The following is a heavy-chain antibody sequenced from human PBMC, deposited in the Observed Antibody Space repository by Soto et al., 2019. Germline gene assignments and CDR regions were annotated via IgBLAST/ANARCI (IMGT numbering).Heavy chain of an antibody. J-gene: IGHJ4*02. V-gene: IGHV3-48*02. D-gene: IGHD5-18*01. Sequence: GGSLRLSCAASGFTFSSYSMNWVRQAPGKGLEWVSYISSSSSTIYYADSVKGRFTISRDNAKNSLYLQMNSLRDEDTAVYYCARVDTSGYSYGYYFDYWGQGTLVNVSS. CDR3: ARVDTSGYSYGYYFDY. CDR2: ISSSSSTI. CDR1: GFTFSSYS.